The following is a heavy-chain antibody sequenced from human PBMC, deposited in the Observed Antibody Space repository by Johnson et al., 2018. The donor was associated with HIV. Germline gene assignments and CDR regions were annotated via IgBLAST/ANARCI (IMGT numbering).Heavy chain of an antibody. D-gene: IGHD3-10*01. CDR1: GFTLSSYY. CDR3: ARGTITLIRGVIGSDF. Sequence: VQLVESGGGVVQPGRSLRLSCAASGFTLSSYYMSWVRQAPGKGLEWVSLFSSRGGTYYADSVKGRFTISRDDSQNTLYLQMNSLRAEDTAVYYCARGTITLIRGVIGSDFWGQGTMVTFSS. J-gene: IGHJ3*01. V-gene: IGHV3-53*01. CDR2: FSSRGGT.